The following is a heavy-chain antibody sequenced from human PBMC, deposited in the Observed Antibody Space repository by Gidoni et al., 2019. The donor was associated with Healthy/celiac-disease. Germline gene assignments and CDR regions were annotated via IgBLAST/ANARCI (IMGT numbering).Heavy chain of an antibody. Sequence: QVPLVESGGGLVKPGGSLRLSCAAPGFPFSDYYLSWIRQAPGKGLEWVSYISSSGSTIYYADSVKGRFTISRDNAKNSLYLQMNSLRAEDTAVYYCARGGGGITIFGVVIMLSGMDVWGQGTTVTVSS. CDR3: ARGGGGITIFGVVIMLSGMDV. V-gene: IGHV3-11*01. D-gene: IGHD3-3*01. CDR1: GFPFSDYY. CDR2: ISSSGSTI. J-gene: IGHJ6*02.